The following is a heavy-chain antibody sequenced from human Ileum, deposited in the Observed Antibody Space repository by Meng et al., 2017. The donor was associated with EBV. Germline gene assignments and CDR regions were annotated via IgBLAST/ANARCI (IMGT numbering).Heavy chain of an antibody. CDR1: GDSVSSDKSA. J-gene: IGHJ5*02. CDR3: ATSRIAKFDR. CDR2: TYRRSRWYY. V-gene: IGHV6-1*01. Sequence: QLRLQESCPGLVQPSHSLSLACVISGDSVSSDKSAWNGIRQSPSRGLEWLGRTYRRSRWYYDYALSVKSRINISPDTSKNQVSLQLNSVTDEDTGIYYCATSRIAKFDRWGQGTLVTVSS.